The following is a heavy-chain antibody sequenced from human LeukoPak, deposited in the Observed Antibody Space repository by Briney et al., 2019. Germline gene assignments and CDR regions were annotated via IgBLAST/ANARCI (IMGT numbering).Heavy chain of an antibody. V-gene: IGHV1-69*13. CDR2: TIPIFGTA. D-gene: IGHD2-2*01. J-gene: IGHJ3*02. CDR3: ARGDIVVVPAAMFDAFDI. Sequence: SVKVSCKASGGTFSSYAISWVRQAPGQGLEWMGGTIPIFGTANYAQKFQGRVTITADESTSTAYMELSSLRSEDTAVYYCARGDIVVVPAAMFDAFDIWGQGTMVTVSS. CDR1: GGTFSSYA.